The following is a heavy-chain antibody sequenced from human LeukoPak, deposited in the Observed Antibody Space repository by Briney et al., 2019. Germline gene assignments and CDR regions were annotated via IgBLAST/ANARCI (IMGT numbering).Heavy chain of an antibody. CDR3: ARATDYDFWSGYYSFDP. Sequence: ASVKVSCKASGYTFTSYGISWVRQAPGQGLEWMGWISAYNGNTNYAQKLQGRVTMTTDTSTSTAYMELRSLRSDDTAVYYCARATDYDFWSGYYSFDPWGQGTLVTVSS. D-gene: IGHD3-3*01. J-gene: IGHJ5*02. CDR1: GYTFTSYG. CDR2: ISAYNGNT. V-gene: IGHV1-18*01.